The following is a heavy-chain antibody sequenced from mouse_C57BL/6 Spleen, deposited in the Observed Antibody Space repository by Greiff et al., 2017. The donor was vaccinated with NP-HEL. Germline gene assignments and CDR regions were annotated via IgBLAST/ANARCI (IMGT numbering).Heavy chain of an antibody. V-gene: IGHV5-6*01. Sequence: EVQLVESGGDLVKPGGSLKLSCAASGFTFSSYGMSWVRQTPDKRLEWVATISSGGSYTYYPDSVKGRFTISRDNAKNTLYLQMSSLKSEDTAMYYWARHYYGSSANYFDYWGQGTTLTVSS. D-gene: IGHD1-1*01. CDR2: ISSGGSYT. CDR3: ARHYYGSSANYFDY. CDR1: GFTFSSYG. J-gene: IGHJ2*01.